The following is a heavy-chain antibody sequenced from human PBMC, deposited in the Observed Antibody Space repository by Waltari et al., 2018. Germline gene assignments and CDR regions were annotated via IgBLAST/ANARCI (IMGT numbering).Heavy chain of an antibody. D-gene: IGHD6-19*01. V-gene: IGHV4-34*01. CDR1: GGSFSGYY. CDR3: ARAVAPTSEVGY. CDR2: INHSGST. Sequence: QVQLQQWGAGLWKPSDTLSLTCAVYGGSFSGYYWSWIRQPPGKGLEWIGEINHSGSTNYNPSLKSRVTISVDTSKNQFSLKLSSVTAADTAVYYCARAVAPTSEVGYWGQGTLVTVSS. J-gene: IGHJ4*02.